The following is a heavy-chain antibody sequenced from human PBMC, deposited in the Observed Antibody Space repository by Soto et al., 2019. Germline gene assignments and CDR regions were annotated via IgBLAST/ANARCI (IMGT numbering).Heavy chain of an antibody. V-gene: IGHV3-64D*06. CDR3: VKGPYSDATHSFDC. CDR1: GFTFTTYA. D-gene: IGHD3-16*01. CDR2: ISSNGGST. Sequence: PLVSLILSCSSSGFTFTTYAMHWVRQAPGKGLEYVSAISSNGGSTYYADSVKGRFTISRDNSENTLYLRMSRLRAEETAVYYCVKGPYSDATHSFDCWGQGTLVTVSS. J-gene: IGHJ4*02.